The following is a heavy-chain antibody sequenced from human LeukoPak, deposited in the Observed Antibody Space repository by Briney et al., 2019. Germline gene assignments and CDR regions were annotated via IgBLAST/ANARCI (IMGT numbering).Heavy chain of an antibody. CDR3: AGRLYSSGSTCFDY. V-gene: IGHV3-30-3*01. CDR1: GFTFSSYA. D-gene: IGHD6-19*01. CDR2: ISYDGSNK. Sequence: GRSLRLSCAASGFTFSSYAMHWVRQAPGKGLEWVAVISYDGSNKYYADSVKGRFTISRDNSKNTLYLQMNSLRAEDTAVYYCAGRLYSSGSTCFDYWGQGTLVTVSS. J-gene: IGHJ4*02.